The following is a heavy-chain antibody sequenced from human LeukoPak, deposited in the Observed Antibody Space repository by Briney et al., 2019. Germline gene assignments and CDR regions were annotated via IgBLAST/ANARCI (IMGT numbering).Heavy chain of an antibody. D-gene: IGHD2-15*01. Sequence: GGSLKISRQGSGYSFNSSWMGWVPQMPGKGLGWMGIIYPGDSDPRYSPSFQVQVTISADKSISTAYLQWSSLKASDTAMYYCARTKDSLYYFDYWGQGTLVTVSS. CDR1: GYSFNSSW. CDR3: ARTKDSLYYFDY. J-gene: IGHJ4*02. V-gene: IGHV5-51*01. CDR2: IYPGDSDP.